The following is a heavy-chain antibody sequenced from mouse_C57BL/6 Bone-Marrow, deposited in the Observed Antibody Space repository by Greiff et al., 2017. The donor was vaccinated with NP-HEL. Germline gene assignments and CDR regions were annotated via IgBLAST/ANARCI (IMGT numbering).Heavy chain of an antibody. CDR1: GYTFTSYW. Sequence: QVQLKQPGAELVMPGASVKLSCKASGYTFTSYWMHWVKQRPGQGLEWIGEIDPSDSYTNYNQKFKGKSTLTVDKSSSTAYMQLSSLTSEDSAVYYCARIHYYGSRGDYWGQGTTLTVSS. CDR2: IDPSDSYT. D-gene: IGHD1-1*01. CDR3: ARIHYYGSRGDY. V-gene: IGHV1-69*01. J-gene: IGHJ2*01.